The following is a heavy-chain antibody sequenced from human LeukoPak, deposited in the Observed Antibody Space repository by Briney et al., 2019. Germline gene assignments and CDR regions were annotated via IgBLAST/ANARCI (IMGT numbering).Heavy chain of an antibody. CDR1: GGTFSSYA. D-gene: IGHD6-19*01. CDR2: IIPILGIA. Sequence: AASVKVSCKASGGTFSSYAISWVRQAPGQGLEWMGRIIPILGIANYAQKFQGRVTITADKSTSTAYMELSSLRSEDTAVYYCARDSILSSGWPYWGQGTLVTVSS. V-gene: IGHV1-69*04. J-gene: IGHJ4*02. CDR3: ARDSILSSGWPY.